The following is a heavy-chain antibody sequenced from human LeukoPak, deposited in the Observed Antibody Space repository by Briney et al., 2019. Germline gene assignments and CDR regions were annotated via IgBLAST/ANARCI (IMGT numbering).Heavy chain of an antibody. D-gene: IGHD3-22*01. CDR1: GYCISSGYY. Sequence: PSETLSLTCTVSGYCISSGYYWGWLRQPPGKGLEWIGNIYHNGRTYYNPPLKSRVTISVDTSKNQFSLKPSSVTAADTAVYYCARSSYYYDSSGYHYSAHYFDYWGQGTLVTVSS. CDR2: IYHNGRT. V-gene: IGHV4-38-2*02. CDR3: ARSSYYYDSSGYHYSAHYFDY. J-gene: IGHJ4*02.